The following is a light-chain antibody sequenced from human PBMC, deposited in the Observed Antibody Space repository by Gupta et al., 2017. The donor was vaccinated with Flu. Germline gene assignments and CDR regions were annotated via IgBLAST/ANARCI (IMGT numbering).Light chain of an antibody. CDR1: TSNIGSNY. CDR3: ATWDDSLNGWV. V-gene: IGLV1-47*01. CDR2: RNN. J-gene: IGLJ3*02. Sequence: QSVLTQPPSASGTPGQRVPISCSGSTSNIGSNYVYWYQQLPGAAPQLLIYRNNQRPSGVPDRFSGSKSGTSASLAISGLRSEDEADYYCATWDDSLNGWVFGGGTKLAVL.